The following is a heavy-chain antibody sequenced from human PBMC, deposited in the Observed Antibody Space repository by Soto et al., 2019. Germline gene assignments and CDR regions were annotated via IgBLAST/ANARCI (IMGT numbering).Heavy chain of an antibody. CDR1: GFTFDDYA. Sequence: GGSLRLSCAASGFTFDDYAMHWVRQAPGRGLEWVSGISWNSDNIGYADSVKGRFTISRDNVKNSLYLQMNSLRAEDTALYYCAKDLYSNYGDAFDIWGQGTMVTVSS. D-gene: IGHD4-4*01. CDR3: AKDLYSNYGDAFDI. J-gene: IGHJ3*02. V-gene: IGHV3-9*01. CDR2: ISWNSDNI.